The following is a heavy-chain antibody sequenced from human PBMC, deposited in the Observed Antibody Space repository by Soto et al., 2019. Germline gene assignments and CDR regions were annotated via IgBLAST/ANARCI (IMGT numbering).Heavy chain of an antibody. D-gene: IGHD3-10*01. CDR1: GFTFSSYA. CDR3: ATTRGLLLWFGELLWDY. V-gene: IGHV3-23*01. CDR2: ISGSGGST. J-gene: IGHJ4*02. Sequence: GGSLRLSCAASGFTFSSYAMSWVRQAPGKGLEWVSAISGSGGSTYYADSVKGRFTISRDNSKNTLYLQMNSLRAEDTAVYYCATTRGLLLWFGELLWDYWGQGTLVTVSS.